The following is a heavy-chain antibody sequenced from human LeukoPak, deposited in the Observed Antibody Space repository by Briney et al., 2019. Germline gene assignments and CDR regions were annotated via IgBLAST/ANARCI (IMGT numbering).Heavy chain of an antibody. CDR1: GYSFTSYW. CDR2: IYPGDSDT. J-gene: IGHJ5*02. V-gene: IGHV5-51*01. D-gene: IGHD3-22*01. CDR3: ARIPDSSGYRVNWFDP. Sequence: PGESLKISCKGPGYSFTSYWIGWVRQMPGKGLEWMGIIYPGDSDTRYSPSFQGQVTISADKSISTAYLQWSSLKASDTAMYYCARIPDSSGYRVNWFDPWGQGTLVTVSS.